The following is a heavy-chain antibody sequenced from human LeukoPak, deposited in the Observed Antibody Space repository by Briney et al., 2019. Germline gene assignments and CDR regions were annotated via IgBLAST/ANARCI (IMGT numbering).Heavy chain of an antibody. D-gene: IGHD6-19*01. J-gene: IGHJ4*02. Sequence: SVKVSCKASGGTFSSCAISWGRHAPGQGLEWMGRIIPILGTANYAKKFQGRVTITEDQSTSTAYMELSSLKSEDTAVYYCARDSSGWYVMGDYWGQGTLVTVSS. CDR3: ARDSSGWYVMGDY. V-gene: IGHV1-69*15. CDR1: GGTFSSCA. CDR2: IIPILGTA.